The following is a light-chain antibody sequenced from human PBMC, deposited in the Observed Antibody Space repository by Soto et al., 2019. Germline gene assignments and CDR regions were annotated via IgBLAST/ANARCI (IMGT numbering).Light chain of an antibody. Sequence: EIVLTQSPGTLSLSPGESVTLSCRASQSISTYLAWYQQKPGQAPRLLIYGASSRATGIPDRFSGSGSGTDFTLTISRLEPEDFAVYYCQQYGSSPTFGQGTKVDIK. CDR1: QSISTY. CDR2: GAS. J-gene: IGKJ1*01. CDR3: QQYGSSPT. V-gene: IGKV3-20*01.